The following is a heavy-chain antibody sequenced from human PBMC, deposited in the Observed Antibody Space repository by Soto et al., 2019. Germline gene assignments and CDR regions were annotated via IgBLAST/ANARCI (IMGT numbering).Heavy chain of an antibody. V-gene: IGHV4-31*03. J-gene: IGHJ4*02. CDR3: ARGGARIAVAGFILYFDY. CDR2: IYDSGST. CDR1: GGAISSGGYY. Sequence: QVQLQESGRGLVKPSQTLSLTCTVSGGAISSGGYYWSWIRQHPGKGLEWIGYIYDSGSTYYNPSLKSRVTISVDTSKNQFSLKLSSVTAADTAVYYCARGGARIAVAGFILYFDYWGQGTLVTVSS. D-gene: IGHD6-19*01.